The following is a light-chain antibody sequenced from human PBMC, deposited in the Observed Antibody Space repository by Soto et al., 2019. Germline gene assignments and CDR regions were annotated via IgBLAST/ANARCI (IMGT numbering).Light chain of an antibody. CDR2: GAS. Sequence: EIVLKQSPGTLSLSPGERATLSCRASQSVSSSYLAWYQQKPGQAPRLLISGASSRATGIPDRFSGSGSGTDFTLIISRLEPEDFAVYYCQQYGSSPWTFGQGTKVDI. CDR1: QSVSSSY. V-gene: IGKV3-20*01. J-gene: IGKJ1*01. CDR3: QQYGSSPWT.